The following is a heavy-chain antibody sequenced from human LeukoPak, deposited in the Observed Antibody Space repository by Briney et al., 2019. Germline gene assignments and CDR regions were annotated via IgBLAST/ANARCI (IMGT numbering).Heavy chain of an antibody. V-gene: IGHV3-23*01. CDR3: TKDLMTGFSSGWYFAY. CDR2: TGGSGDNT. D-gene: IGHD6-19*01. CDR1: GFTFNGYA. Sequence: GGSLRLSCEGSGFTFNGYAFSWVRQAPGKGLEWVAVTGGSGDNTHYADSVKGRFTISRDNSEKRLLLQMNSLRPDDSALYYCTKDLMTGFSSGWYFAYWGQGTLVTVSS. J-gene: IGHJ4*02.